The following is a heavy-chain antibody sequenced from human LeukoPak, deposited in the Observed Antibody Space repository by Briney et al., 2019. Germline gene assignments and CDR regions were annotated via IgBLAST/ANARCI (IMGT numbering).Heavy chain of an antibody. Sequence: ASVKVSCKASGGTFSSYAISWVRQAPGQGLEWMGGIIPIFGTANYAQKFQSRVTITADESTSTAYMELSSLRAEDTAVYYCAKGSTTGYCSSTSCSYYFDYWGQGTLVTVSS. CDR2: IIPIFGTA. J-gene: IGHJ4*02. V-gene: IGHV1-69*13. CDR1: GGTFSSYA. CDR3: AKGSTTGYCSSTSCSYYFDY. D-gene: IGHD2-2*01.